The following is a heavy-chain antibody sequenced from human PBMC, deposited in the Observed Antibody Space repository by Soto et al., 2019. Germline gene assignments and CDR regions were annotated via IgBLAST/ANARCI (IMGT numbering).Heavy chain of an antibody. Sequence: QVQLQESGPGLVKPSQTLSLTCTVSGGSISSGGYYWSWIRQHPGKGLEWIGYIYYSGSTYYNPCCKSRVTISVDTSKNQFSLKLSSVTAAVTVVYYCARTAGREEYCSGGSCYSEGGIDYLGQGTLVTVSS. CDR2: IYYSGST. CDR1: GGSISSGGYY. J-gene: IGHJ4*02. D-gene: IGHD2-15*01. CDR3: ARTAGREEYCSGGSCYSEGGIDY. V-gene: IGHV4-31*03.